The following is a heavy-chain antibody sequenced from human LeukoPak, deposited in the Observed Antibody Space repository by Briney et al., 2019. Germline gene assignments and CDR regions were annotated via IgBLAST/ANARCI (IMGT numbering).Heavy chain of an antibody. Sequence: HGESLKISCKGSRYTFTTYWIGWVRQMPGKGLEWMGIIYPGDSTTRYSPSFQGQVTISADKSISTAYLQWTSLKASDTAMYYCARHFPSSGSRYHFDFWGQGTLVTVSS. CDR3: ARHFPSSGSRYHFDF. D-gene: IGHD1-26*01. CDR2: IYPGDSTT. V-gene: IGHV5-51*01. CDR1: RYTFTTYW. J-gene: IGHJ4*02.